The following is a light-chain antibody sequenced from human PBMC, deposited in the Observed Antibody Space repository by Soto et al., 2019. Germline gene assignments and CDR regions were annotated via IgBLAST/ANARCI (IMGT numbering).Light chain of an antibody. Sequence: QSALTQPASVSGSPGQSINISCTGTSSDVGVYNFVSWYQQHPGKAPKLMIYEVSNRPSGVSNRFSASKSGNTASLTISGLQAEDEADYYCSSFTSSTTLVFGGGTKLTVL. J-gene: IGLJ2*01. V-gene: IGLV2-14*01. CDR1: SSDVGVYNF. CDR3: SSFTSSTTLV. CDR2: EVS.